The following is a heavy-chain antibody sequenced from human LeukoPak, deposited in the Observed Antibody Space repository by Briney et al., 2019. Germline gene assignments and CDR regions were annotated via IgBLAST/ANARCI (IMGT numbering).Heavy chain of an antibody. D-gene: IGHD3-9*01. CDR1: GGSISSGDYY. J-gene: IGHJ4*02. CDR2: IYYSGST. V-gene: IGHV4-30-4*01. CDR3: ARYYDILTGYGPLDY. Sequence: PSETLSLTCTVSGGSISSGDYYWSWIRQPPGKGLEWIGYIYYSGSTYYNPSLKSRVTISVDTSKNQFSLKLSSVTAADTAVYYCARYYDILTGYGPLDYWGQGTLVTVSS.